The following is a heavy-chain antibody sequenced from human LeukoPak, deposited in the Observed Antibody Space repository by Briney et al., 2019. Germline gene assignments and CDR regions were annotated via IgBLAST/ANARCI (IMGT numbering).Heavy chain of an antibody. Sequence: GGSLRLSCAASGFTFSDYYMSWIRQAPGKGLEWVSYISSSGSTIYYADSVKGRFTISRDNAKNSLYLQMNSLRAEDTAVYYCARSPDIVVVPAAIPDAFDIWGQGTMVTVSS. CDR1: GFTFSDYY. CDR3: ARSPDIVVVPAAIPDAFDI. D-gene: IGHD2-2*02. J-gene: IGHJ3*02. V-gene: IGHV3-11*04. CDR2: ISSSGSTI.